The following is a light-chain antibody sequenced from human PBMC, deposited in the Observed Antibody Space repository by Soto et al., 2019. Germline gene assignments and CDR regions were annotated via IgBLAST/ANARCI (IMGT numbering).Light chain of an antibody. Sequence: DIVMTQSPDSLAVSLGERATINCKSSQSVIYSANNKNCLAWYQQKPGQPPKLLIYWASTRESGVTDRFSGGGAGTDFTLPISSLQAEDVAVYYCQQYLGIPRTFGQGTKVEIK. V-gene: IGKV4-1*01. J-gene: IGKJ1*01. CDR1: QSVIYSANNKNC. CDR2: WAS. CDR3: QQYLGIPRT.